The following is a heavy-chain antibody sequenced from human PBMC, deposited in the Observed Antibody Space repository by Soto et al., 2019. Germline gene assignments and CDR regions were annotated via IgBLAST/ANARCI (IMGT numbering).Heavy chain of an antibody. J-gene: IGHJ5*02. V-gene: IGHV3-23*01. Sequence: PGKGLEWVSASSGSGGSTYCADGVKGGFTISSDNCKNTVYLQMNSLRAEDTAVYYCGKTDTEYPVWFDTWGQGILVTVSS. CDR3: GKTDTEYPVWFDT. D-gene: IGHD5-18*01. CDR2: SSGSGGST.